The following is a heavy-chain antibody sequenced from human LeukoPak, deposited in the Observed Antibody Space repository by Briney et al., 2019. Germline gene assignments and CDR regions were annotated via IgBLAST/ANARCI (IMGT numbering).Heavy chain of an antibody. CDR1: GFTFSDYG. V-gene: IGHV3-33*01. J-gene: IGHJ4*02. Sequence: GTPLRLSCAASGFTFSDYGIHWVRQAPGKGLEWTASIWNDGSHPYYADSVTGRITISRDNAKNSLYLQMNSLRAEDTAVYYCARDRVWTVLYWGQGTLVSVSS. D-gene: IGHD6-13*01. CDR3: ARDRVWTVLY. CDR2: IWNDGSHP.